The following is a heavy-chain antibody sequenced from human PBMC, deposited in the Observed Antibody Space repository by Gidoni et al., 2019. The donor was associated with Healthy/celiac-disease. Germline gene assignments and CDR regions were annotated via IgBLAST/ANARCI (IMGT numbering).Heavy chain of an antibody. CDR2: ISYDGSNK. D-gene: IGHD5-12*01. Sequence: QVQLVESGGGVVQPGRSLRLSCAASGFTFSSYARQWVRQAPGKGLELVAFISYDGSNKYYADSVKGRFTISRDNSKNTLYLQMNSLRAEDTAVYYCAANSGYDLDYYYGMDVWGQGTTVTVSS. J-gene: IGHJ6*02. V-gene: IGHV3-30-3*01. CDR1: GFTFSSYA. CDR3: AANSGYDLDYYYGMDV.